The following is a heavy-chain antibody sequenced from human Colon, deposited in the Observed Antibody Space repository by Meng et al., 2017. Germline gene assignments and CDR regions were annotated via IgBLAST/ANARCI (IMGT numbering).Heavy chain of an antibody. CDR3: ARDSTVTTHWFDP. CDR1: GGSTSSGDYY. D-gene: IGHD4-17*01. J-gene: IGHJ5*02. V-gene: IGHV4-30-4*01. CDR2: IYYSGST. Sequence: QAQLHESGPGLVKPSQTPPLTCTSSGGSTSSGDYYWSWFRQPPGKGLEWIGYIYYSGSTYYNPSLKSRVTISVDTSKNQFSLKLSSVTAADTAVYYCARDSTVTTHWFDPWGQGTLVTVSS.